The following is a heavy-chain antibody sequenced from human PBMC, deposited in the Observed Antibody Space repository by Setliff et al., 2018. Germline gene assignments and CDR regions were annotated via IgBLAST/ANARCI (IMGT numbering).Heavy chain of an antibody. Sequence: PSETLSLTCAVYGGSFSTYFWSWIRQPPGKGLEWIGEISHSGSANYNPSLKSRVTMSVDTSKNQFSLKMTSVTAADTAMYYCARRDEYLQFREFFDFWGQGILVTVSS. J-gene: IGHJ4*02. D-gene: IGHD3-10*01. CDR3: ARRDEYLQFREFFDF. V-gene: IGHV4-34*01. CDR2: ISHSGSA. CDR1: GGSFSTYF.